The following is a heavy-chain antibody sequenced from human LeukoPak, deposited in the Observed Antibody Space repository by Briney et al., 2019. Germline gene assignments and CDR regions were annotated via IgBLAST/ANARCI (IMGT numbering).Heavy chain of an antibody. V-gene: IGHV1-69*05. D-gene: IGHD1-26*01. Sequence: ASVKVSCKASGGTFSSYAISWVRQAPGQGLEWMGRIIPIFGTANYAQKFQGRVTITTDESTSTAYMELSSLRSEDTAAYYCASIVGATKNWFDPWGQGTLVTVSS. CDR2: IIPIFGTA. J-gene: IGHJ5*02. CDR3: ASIVGATKNWFDP. CDR1: GGTFSSYA.